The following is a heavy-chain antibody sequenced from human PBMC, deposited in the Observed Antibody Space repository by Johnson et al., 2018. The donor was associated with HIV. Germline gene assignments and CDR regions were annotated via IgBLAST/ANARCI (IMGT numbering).Heavy chain of an antibody. CDR1: EFILSDYY. V-gene: IGHV3-11*04. Sequence: QVQVVESGGGLVKPGGSLRLSCAASEFILSDYYMSWVRQAPEKGLEWISYISGSGSTIYYADSVKGRFTIYRDTAKNSLYLQMNSLRDVDTAVYYCARDGRGLDAFDIWGQGTMVTVSS. J-gene: IGHJ3*02. CDR3: ARDGRGLDAFDI. CDR2: ISGSGSTI. D-gene: IGHD3/OR15-3a*01.